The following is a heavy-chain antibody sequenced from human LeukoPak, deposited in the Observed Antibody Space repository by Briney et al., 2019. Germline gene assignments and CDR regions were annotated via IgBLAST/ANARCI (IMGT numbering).Heavy chain of an antibody. CDR1: GYTFTSYG. CDR2: ISAYNGNT. J-gene: IGHJ6*02. V-gene: IGHV1-18*01. CDR3: ARAEDAYYYHYGMDV. Sequence: ASVKVSCKASGYTFTSYGISWVRQAPGQGLEWMGWISAYNGNTNYAQKLQGRVTMTTDTFTSTAYMELRSLRSDDTAVYYCARAEDAYYYHYGMDVWGQGTTVTVSS.